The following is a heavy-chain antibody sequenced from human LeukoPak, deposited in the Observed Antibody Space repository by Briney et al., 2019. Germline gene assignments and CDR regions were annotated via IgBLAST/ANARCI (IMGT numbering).Heavy chain of an antibody. J-gene: IGHJ4*02. CDR3: ARDRGAYYYDSSGYAD. CDR2: INTNTGNP. Sequence: ASVKVSCKASGYTFTGYYMHWVRQAPGQGLEWMGWINTNTGNPTYAQGFTGRFVFSLDTSVSTAYLQISSLKAEDTAVYYCARDRGAYYYDSSGYADWGQGTLVTVSS. CDR1: GYTFTGYY. V-gene: IGHV7-4-1*02. D-gene: IGHD3-22*01.